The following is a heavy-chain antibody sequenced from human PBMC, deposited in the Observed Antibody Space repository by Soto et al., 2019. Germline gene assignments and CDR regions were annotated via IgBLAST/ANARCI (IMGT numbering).Heavy chain of an antibody. CDR1: GGSISSYY. CDR2: IYYSGST. D-gene: IGHD2-15*01. CDR3: ARHSHCSGGSCYGWFDP. V-gene: IGHV4-59*08. Sequence: SETLSLTCTVSGGSISSYYWSWIRQPPGKGLEWIGYIYYSGSTNYNPSLKSRVTISVDTSKNQFSLKLSSVTAADTAVYYCARHSHCSGGSCYGWFDPWGQGTLVTVSS. J-gene: IGHJ5*02.